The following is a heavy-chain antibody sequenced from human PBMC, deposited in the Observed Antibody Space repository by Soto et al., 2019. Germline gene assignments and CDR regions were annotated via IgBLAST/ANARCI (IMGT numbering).Heavy chain of an antibody. CDR1: GGSISSSSYY. Sequence: QLQLQESGPGLVKPSETLSLTCTVSGGSISSSSYYWGWIRQPPGQGLEWIGSIYYSGSTYYNPSLKSRVTISVDTSKNQFSLKLSSVTAADTAGYYWARQGLRQQLATFDYWGQGTLVTVSS. J-gene: IGHJ4*02. D-gene: IGHD6-13*01. CDR3: ARQGLRQQLATFDY. V-gene: IGHV4-39*01. CDR2: IYYSGST.